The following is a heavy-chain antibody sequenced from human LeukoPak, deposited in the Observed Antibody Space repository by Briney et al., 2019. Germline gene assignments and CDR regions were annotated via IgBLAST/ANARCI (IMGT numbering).Heavy chain of an antibody. D-gene: IGHD6-13*01. J-gene: IGHJ4*02. CDR2: IYYSGST. CDR3: ARHVIAAAGPGGY. V-gene: IGHV4-30-4*08. Sequence: PSETLSLTCTVSGGSISSGDYYWSWIRQPPGKGLEWIGYIYYSGSTYYNPSLKSRVTISVDTSKNQFSLKLSSVTAADTAVYYCARHVIAAAGPGGYWGQGTLVTVSS. CDR1: GGSISSGDYY.